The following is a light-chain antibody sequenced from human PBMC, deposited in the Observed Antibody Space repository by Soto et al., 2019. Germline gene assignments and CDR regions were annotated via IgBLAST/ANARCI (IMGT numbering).Light chain of an antibody. CDR3: QQRSNWPPIT. J-gene: IGKJ5*01. CDR2: GAS. Sequence: EIVLTQSPGTLSLSPGERATLSYRASQSVSSSYLAWYQQKPGQAPRLLIYGASSRATGIPARFSGSGSGTDFTLTISSLEPEDFAVYYCQQRSNWPPITFGQGTRLEIK. CDR1: QSVSSSY. V-gene: IGKV3D-20*02.